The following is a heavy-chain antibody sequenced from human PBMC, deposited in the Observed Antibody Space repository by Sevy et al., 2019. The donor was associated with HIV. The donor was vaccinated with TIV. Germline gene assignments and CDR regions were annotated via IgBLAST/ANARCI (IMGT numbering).Heavy chain of an antibody. CDR3: AKGGRSSSCARYYYYYMDV. CDR1: GFTFSSYG. V-gene: IGHV3-30*18. D-gene: IGHD6-6*01. J-gene: IGHJ6*03. CDR2: ISYDGSNK. Sequence: GGSLRLSCAASGFTFSSYGMHWVRQAPGKGLEWVAVISYDGSNKYYADSVKGRFTISRDNAKNTLYLQMNSLRAEDTAVYYCAKGGRSSSCARYYYYYMDVWGKGTTVTVSS.